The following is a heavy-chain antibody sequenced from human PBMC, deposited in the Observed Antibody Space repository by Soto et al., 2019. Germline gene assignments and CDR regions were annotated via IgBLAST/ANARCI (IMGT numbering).Heavy chain of an antibody. D-gene: IGHD3-16*01. CDR3: ARAPYYDYVWGSYPSHSRRFDP. V-gene: IGHV4-30-4*01. Sequence: PSETLSLTFTVSGGSISSGDYYWSWIRQPPGKGLEWIGYIYYSGSTYYNPSLKSRVTISVDTSKNQFSLKLSSVTAADTAVYYCARAPYYDYVWGSYPSHSRRFDPWGQGTRVTVSS. J-gene: IGHJ5*02. CDR1: GGSISSGDYY. CDR2: IYYSGST.